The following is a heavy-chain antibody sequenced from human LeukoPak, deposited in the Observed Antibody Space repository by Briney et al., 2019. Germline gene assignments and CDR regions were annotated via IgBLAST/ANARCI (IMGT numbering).Heavy chain of an antibody. CDR2: ISSSSSYI. CDR1: GFTFSSYS. CDR3: ARVAGIVVVVALGAFDI. V-gene: IGHV3-21*01. J-gene: IGHJ3*02. Sequence: GGSLRLSCAASGFTFSSYSMNWVRQAPGKGLEWVSSISSSSSYIYYADSVKGRFTISRDNAKNSLYLQMNSLTAEDTAVYYCARVAGIVVVVALGAFDIWGQGTMVTVSS. D-gene: IGHD2-15*01.